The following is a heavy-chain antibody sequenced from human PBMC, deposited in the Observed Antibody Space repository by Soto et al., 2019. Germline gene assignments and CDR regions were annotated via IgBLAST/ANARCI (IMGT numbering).Heavy chain of an antibody. D-gene: IGHD3-16*01. Sequence: QVQLVQSGDEVKKPGASVKVSCKASGYIFVNYGIAWVRQAPRQGLEWMGWISPYTGNTHSASKVQGRLTMTTDTSTRTVYIELVSLTSDDTAVYYCVMVDNYVTPTPQDVWGQGTTVTVSS. CDR1: GYIFVNYG. V-gene: IGHV1-18*01. J-gene: IGHJ6*02. CDR3: VMVDNYVTPTPQDV. CDR2: ISPYTGNT.